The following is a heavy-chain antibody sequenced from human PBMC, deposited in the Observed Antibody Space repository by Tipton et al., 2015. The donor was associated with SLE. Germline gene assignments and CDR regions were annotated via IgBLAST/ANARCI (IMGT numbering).Heavy chain of an antibody. V-gene: IGHV3-74*01. CDR2: INSDGSST. J-gene: IGHJ5*02. CDR1: GFTFSSYW. CDR3: VKDFSSYGYNWFDP. Sequence: SLRLSCAASGFTFSSYWMHWVRQAPGKGLVRVSRINSDGSSTSYADSVKGRFTISRDNAKNTLYLQMSSLRAEDTAVYYCVKDFSSYGYNWFDPWGTGPLVPVSS. D-gene: IGHD5-18*01.